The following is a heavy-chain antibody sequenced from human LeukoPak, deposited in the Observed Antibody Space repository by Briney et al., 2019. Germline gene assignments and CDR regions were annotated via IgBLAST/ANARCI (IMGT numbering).Heavy chain of an antibody. J-gene: IGHJ4*02. CDR3: AKSDDIVVVPAALGY. V-gene: IGHV3-33*06. D-gene: IGHD2-2*01. CDR1: GFTFSSYG. CDR2: IWYDGSNK. Sequence: GGSLRLSCAASGFTFSSYGMHWVRQAPGKGLEWVAVIWYDGSNKYYADSVKGRFTISRDNSKNTLYLQMNSLRAEDTAVYYCAKSDDIVVVPAALGYWGQGTLVTVSS.